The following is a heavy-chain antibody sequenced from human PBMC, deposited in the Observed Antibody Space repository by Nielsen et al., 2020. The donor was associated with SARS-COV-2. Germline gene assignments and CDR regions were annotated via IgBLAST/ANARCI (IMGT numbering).Heavy chain of an antibody. V-gene: IGHV3-13*01. Sequence: GGSLRLSCAASEFTFRNYDMHWVRQVTGKGLEWVATIGTGVDTYYPDSVKGRLTISRENAKNSLYLQMNSLRVDDTAVYYCARVRSVPYYYDSSGYYLWGQGTMVTVSS. D-gene: IGHD3-22*01. CDR1: EFTFRNYD. CDR3: ARVRSVPYYYDSSGYYL. J-gene: IGHJ3*01. CDR2: IGTGVDT.